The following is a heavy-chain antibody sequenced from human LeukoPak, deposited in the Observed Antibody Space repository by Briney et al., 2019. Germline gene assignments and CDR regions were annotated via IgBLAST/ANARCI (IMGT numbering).Heavy chain of an antibody. V-gene: IGHV3-23*01. CDR2: IVGSGVTT. CDR1: GFTFSIYG. J-gene: IGHJ4*02. Sequence: GSLRLSCEASGFTFSIYGMTWVRQAPGKGLEWVSAIVGSGVTTYYADSVKGRFTISRDNSKNTLYLQMNSLRAEDTAVHYCAKIQGYLHYWGQGTLVTVSS. CDR3: AKIQGYLHY.